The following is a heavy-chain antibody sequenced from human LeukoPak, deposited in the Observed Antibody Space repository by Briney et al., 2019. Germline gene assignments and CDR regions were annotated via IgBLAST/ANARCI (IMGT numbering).Heavy chain of an antibody. CDR1: GFTFSSYW. D-gene: IGHD6-13*01. J-gene: IGHJ6*03. CDR2: IHPDGTST. V-gene: IGHV3-23*01. CDR3: AKDVAAALGRLSYYYYYMDV. Sequence: PGGSLRLSCAASGFTFSSYWMSWVRQAPGKGLVWVSRIHPDGTSTIYADSVKGRFTISRDNSKNTLYLQMNTLGAEDTAVYYCAKDVAAALGRLSYYYYYMDVWGKGTTVTVSS.